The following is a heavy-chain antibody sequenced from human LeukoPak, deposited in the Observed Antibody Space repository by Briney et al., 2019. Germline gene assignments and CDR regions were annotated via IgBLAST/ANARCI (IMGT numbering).Heavy chain of an antibody. CDR2: ST. Sequence: STNYYPSLKSRVTISVDTSKKQFSLKRNSVTAADTAVYYCARGRGYCSSTSCPGTFFFDYWGQGTLVTVSS. D-gene: IGHD2-2*01. V-gene: IGHV4-34*01. J-gene: IGHJ4*02. CDR3: ARGRGYCSSTSCPGTFFFDY.